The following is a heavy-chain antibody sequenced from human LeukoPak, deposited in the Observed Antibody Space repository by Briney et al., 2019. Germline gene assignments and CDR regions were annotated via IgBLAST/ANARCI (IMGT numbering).Heavy chain of an antibody. CDR2: INSDGSST. CDR1: GFTFSSYW. CDR3: ARDRSGYSYDAFDI. J-gene: IGHJ3*02. V-gene: IGHV3-74*01. D-gene: IGHD3-3*01. Sequence: GGSLRLSCAASGFTFSSYWMHWVRHAPGKGLVWVSCINSDGSSTSYADSVKGRFTISRDNAKNTLYLQMNSLRAEDTAVYYCARDRSGYSYDAFDIWGQGTMVTVSS.